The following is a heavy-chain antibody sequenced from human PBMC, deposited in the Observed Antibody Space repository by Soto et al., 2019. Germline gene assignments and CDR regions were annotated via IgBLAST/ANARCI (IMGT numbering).Heavy chain of an antibody. Sequence: HPGGSLRLSCAASGFTFSSYAMSWVRQAPGKGLEWFSAISGSGGSTYYADSVKGRFTISRDNSKNTLYLQMNSLRAEDTAVYYCAKSGVVYDYIWGSYRLGTIDYWGQGTLVTVS. CDR2: ISGSGGST. J-gene: IGHJ4*02. CDR1: GFTFSSYA. V-gene: IGHV3-23*01. D-gene: IGHD3-16*02. CDR3: AKSGVVYDYIWGSYRLGTIDY.